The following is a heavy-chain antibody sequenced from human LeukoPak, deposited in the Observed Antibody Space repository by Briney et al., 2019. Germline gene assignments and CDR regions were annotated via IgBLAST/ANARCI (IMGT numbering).Heavy chain of an antibody. CDR3: AKDPYGDYRDSDY. V-gene: IGHV3-23*01. CDR1: GFTFSSYA. J-gene: IGHJ4*02. Sequence: VGSLRLSWAASGFTFSSYAMGWVRQAPGKGLEWVSAISGSGGSTYYAASVKGRFTISRDNSKNTLYLQMTSLRAEDTAEYYAAKDPYGDYRDSDYWGQGTLVTVSS. D-gene: IGHD4-17*01. CDR2: ISGSGGST.